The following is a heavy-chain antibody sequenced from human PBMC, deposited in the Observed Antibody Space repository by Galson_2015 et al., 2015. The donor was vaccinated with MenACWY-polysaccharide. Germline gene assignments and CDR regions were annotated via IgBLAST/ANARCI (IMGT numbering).Heavy chain of an antibody. CDR3: ARYCSTASCYNYFDY. D-gene: IGHD2-2*02. CDR2: IFYSGDT. J-gene: IGHJ4*02. Sequence: LSLTCTVSGASISSSGYYWGWIRQPPGTGLEWIGSIFYSGDTYYNPSLKSRVTISVDTSKNQFSLKLSSVTAADTAVYYCARYCSTASCYNYFDYWGQGTLITVSS. V-gene: IGHV4-39*01. CDR1: GASISSSGYY.